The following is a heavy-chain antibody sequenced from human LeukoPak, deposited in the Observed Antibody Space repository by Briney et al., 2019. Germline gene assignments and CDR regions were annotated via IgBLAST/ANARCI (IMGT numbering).Heavy chain of an antibody. CDR1: GGSFSRYF. CDR2: VNDSGST. Sequence: PSETLSLTCAVYGGSFSRYFWTWIRQPPGKGLEWIGEVNDSGSTIYNPSLKSLVTISLDASNNQFSLKVSSVTAADTAVYFCARGTSYEFGTDYYYIDVWGTGTTVTVSS. J-gene: IGHJ6*03. D-gene: IGHD3/OR15-3a*01. CDR3: ARGTSYEFGTDYYYIDV. V-gene: IGHV4-34*01.